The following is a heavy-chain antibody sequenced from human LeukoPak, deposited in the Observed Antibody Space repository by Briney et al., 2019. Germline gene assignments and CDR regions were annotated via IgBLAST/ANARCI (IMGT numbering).Heavy chain of an antibody. CDR2: IYYSGTT. Sequence: KPSETLSLTCTVSGGSISSSSYFWGWIRQPPGKGLEWIGNIYYSGTTYYNPSLKSRVTISVDTSKNQFSLKLSSVTAADTAVYYCARHIIAARVYDYWGQGTLVTVSS. CDR3: ARHIIAARVYDY. J-gene: IGHJ4*02. D-gene: IGHD6-6*01. CDR1: GGSISSSSYF. V-gene: IGHV4-39*01.